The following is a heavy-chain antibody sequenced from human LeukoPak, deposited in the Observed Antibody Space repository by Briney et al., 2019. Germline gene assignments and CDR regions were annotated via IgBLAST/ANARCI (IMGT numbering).Heavy chain of an antibody. J-gene: IGHJ4*02. CDR1: GFTFSSYS. Sequence: GSLRLSCAASGFTFSSYSMNWVRQAPGKGLEWVSSISSSSSYIYYADSVKGRFTISRDNAKNSLYLQMNSLRAEDTAVYYCASLTYYYDSSGYYPDYWGQGTLVTVSS. CDR2: ISSSSSYI. D-gene: IGHD3-22*01. CDR3: ASLTYYYDSSGYYPDY. V-gene: IGHV3-21*01.